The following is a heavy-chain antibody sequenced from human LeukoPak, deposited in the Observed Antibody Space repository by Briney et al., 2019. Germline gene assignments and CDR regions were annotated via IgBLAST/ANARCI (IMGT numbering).Heavy chain of an antibody. D-gene: IGHD6-13*01. CDR1: GYTFTGYY. J-gene: IGHJ4*02. V-gene: IGHV1-2*02. CDR3: ARDPNSSLSVWYFDY. CDR2: INPNSGGT. Sequence: ASVKVSCKASGYTFTGYYMHWVRQAPGQGLEWLGWINPNSGGTNYAQKFQGRVTMTRDTSISTAYMELSRLRSDDTAVYYCARDPNSSLSVWYFDYWGPGTLVTVSS.